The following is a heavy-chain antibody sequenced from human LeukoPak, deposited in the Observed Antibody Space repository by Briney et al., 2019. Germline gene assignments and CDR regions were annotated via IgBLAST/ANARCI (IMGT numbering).Heavy chain of an antibody. CDR2: IYYSGST. V-gene: IGHV4-59*01. D-gene: IGHD1-26*01. Sequence: SETLSLTRTVSGGSISSYYWSWIRQPPGKGLEWIGYIYYSGSTNYNPSLKSRVTISVDTSKNQFSLKLSSVTAADTAVYYCARDAAYSGSYFDYWGQGTLVTVSS. CDR1: GGSISSYY. J-gene: IGHJ4*02. CDR3: ARDAAYSGSYFDY.